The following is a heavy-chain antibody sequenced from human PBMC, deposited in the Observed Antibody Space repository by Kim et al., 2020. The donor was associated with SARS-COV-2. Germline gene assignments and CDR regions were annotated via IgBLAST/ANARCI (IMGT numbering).Heavy chain of an antibody. Sequence: ASVKVSCKASGYTFTSYGISWVRQAPGQGLEWMGWISAYNGNTNHAQKLQGRVTMTTDTSTSTAYMELRILRSDDTAVYYCAREGYAPYYYYYYYMDVWGKGTTVTVSS. CDR3: AREGYAPYYYYYYYMDV. CDR2: ISAYNGNT. V-gene: IGHV1-18*01. J-gene: IGHJ6*03. CDR1: GYTFTSYG. D-gene: IGHD2-2*01.